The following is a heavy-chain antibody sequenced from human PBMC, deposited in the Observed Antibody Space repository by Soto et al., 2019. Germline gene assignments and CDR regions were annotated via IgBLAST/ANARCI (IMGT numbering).Heavy chain of an antibody. Sequence: QVQLQESGPGLVKPSEPLSLTCTVSGGSINSDYWSWIRQPPEKGLEWIGYVRNSGSTNYNPSLKSRVTISVDTSKNQFSLKLSSVTAADPGVSYCARDLLSGRYVMDVWGQGTTVTVSS. CDR1: GGSINSDY. CDR3: ARDLLSGRYVMDV. D-gene: IGHD1-26*01. CDR2: VRNSGST. J-gene: IGHJ6*02. V-gene: IGHV4-59*01.